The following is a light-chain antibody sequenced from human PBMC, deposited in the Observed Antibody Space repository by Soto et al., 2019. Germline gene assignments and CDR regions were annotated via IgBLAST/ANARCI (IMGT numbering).Light chain of an antibody. CDR1: QSVRNN. V-gene: IGKV3-11*01. J-gene: IGKJ1*01. CDR3: QQRSNWWT. CDR2: DAS. Sequence: EIVMTQSPATLSVSPGERATLSCRASQSVRNNLAWYQQKPGQAPRLLIYDASNRATGIPARFSGSGSGTDFTLTISSLEPEDFAVYYCQQRSNWWTFGQGTKVDIK.